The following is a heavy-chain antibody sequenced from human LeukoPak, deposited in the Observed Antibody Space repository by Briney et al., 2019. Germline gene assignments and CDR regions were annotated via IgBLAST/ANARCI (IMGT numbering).Heavy chain of an antibody. CDR3: ARSMIRGVSSFDY. V-gene: IGHV4-4*02. J-gene: IGHJ4*02. CDR1: GGSISSGNW. Sequence: PSGTLSLTCAVSGGSISSGNWWSWVRQPPGKGLVWIGEIYHSGSTNYSPSLKSRVTISVDKSTNQFSLKLNSVTAADTAVYYCARSMIRGVSSFDYWGQGTLVTVSS. D-gene: IGHD3-10*01. CDR2: IYHSGST.